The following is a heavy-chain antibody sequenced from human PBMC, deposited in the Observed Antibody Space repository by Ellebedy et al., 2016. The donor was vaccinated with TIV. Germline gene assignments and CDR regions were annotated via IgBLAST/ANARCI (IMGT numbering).Heavy chain of an antibody. CDR1: GGSVSRYF. V-gene: IGHV4-4*07. J-gene: IGHJ6*03. Sequence: SETLSLXXTVSGGSVSRYFWSWIRQPAGKGLARIGRIFTSGSFNYNPSLMSRVTMSVVTSKNQISLRLNSVTTADTAVYYCARVHCSITTCDYYYMDVWGKGTTVTVSS. CDR2: IFTSGSF. CDR3: ARVHCSITTCDYYYMDV. D-gene: IGHD1-1*01.